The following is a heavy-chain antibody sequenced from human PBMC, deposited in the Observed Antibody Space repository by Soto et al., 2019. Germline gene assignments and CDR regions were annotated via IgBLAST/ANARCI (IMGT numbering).Heavy chain of an antibody. V-gene: IGHV1-69*02. Sequence: QVQLVQSGAEVKKPGSSVKVSCKASGGTFSSYTISWVRQAPGQGLEWMGRISPILGIANYAQKFPGRVTITADKSKSTAYMALSSLRSEDTAGYYCARGAGGYCRGGSCYSLCDWGQGTLVTVSS. CDR2: ISPILGIA. CDR1: GGTFSSYT. J-gene: IGHJ4*02. D-gene: IGHD2-15*01. CDR3: ARGAGGYCRGGSCYSLCD.